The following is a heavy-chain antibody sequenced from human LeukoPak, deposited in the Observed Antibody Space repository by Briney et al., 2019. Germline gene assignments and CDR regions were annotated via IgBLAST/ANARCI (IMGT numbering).Heavy chain of an antibody. J-gene: IGHJ4*02. CDR2: INPSGGST. D-gene: IGHD2-8*02. Sequence: ASVKVSCKASGYTFTNYYIHWVRQAPAQGLQGMGVINPSGGSTSYAQMFQGRVTMTRDRSTNTLYMELSSLRSEDTAVYYCARASRWRWCLDYWGQGTLVTVSS. V-gene: IGHV1-46*01. CDR1: GYTFTNYY. CDR3: ARASRWRWCLDY.